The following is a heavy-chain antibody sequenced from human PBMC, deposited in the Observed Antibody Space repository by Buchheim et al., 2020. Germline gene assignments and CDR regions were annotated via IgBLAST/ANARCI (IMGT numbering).Heavy chain of an antibody. J-gene: IGHJ6*02. CDR3: AKAVFGVVISGYYYGMDV. D-gene: IGHD3-3*01. CDR1: GFTFSSYA. Sequence: EVQLLESGGGLVQPGGSLRLSCAASGFTFSSYAMSWVRQAPGKGLEWVSAISGSGGSTYYADSVKGRFTISRDNSKTTLYLQMNSLRAEDTAVYYCAKAVFGVVISGYYYGMDVWGQGTT. V-gene: IGHV3-23*01. CDR2: ISGSGGST.